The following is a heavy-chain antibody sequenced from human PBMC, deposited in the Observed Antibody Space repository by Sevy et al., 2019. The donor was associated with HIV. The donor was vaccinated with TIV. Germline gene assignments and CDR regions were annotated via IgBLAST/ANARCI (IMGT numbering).Heavy chain of an antibody. Sequence: SETLSLTCAVYGGSFSGYYWSWIRQPPGKGLEWIGEINHSGSTNYNPSLKSRVTISVDTSKNQFSLKLSSVTAADTAVYYCARGGPYCSSTSCCGRPDNWFDPWGQGTLVTVSS. CDR1: GGSFSGYY. CDR2: INHSGST. V-gene: IGHV4-34*01. D-gene: IGHD2-2*01. CDR3: ARGGPYCSSTSCCGRPDNWFDP. J-gene: IGHJ5*02.